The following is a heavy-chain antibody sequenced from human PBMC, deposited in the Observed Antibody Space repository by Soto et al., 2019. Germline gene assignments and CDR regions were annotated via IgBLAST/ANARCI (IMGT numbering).Heavy chain of an antibody. Sequence: QVQLVQSGAEVKKPGSSVKVSCKASGGTFSSYVISWVRQAPGQGLEWVGGIIPIFGTATYAQKFQGRVTITADESTITAYMELSSLRSEDTAVYYCARADRTAGTTWGYYGMDVWGQGTTVTVSS. CDR2: IIPIFGTA. D-gene: IGHD1-1*01. V-gene: IGHV1-69*01. CDR3: ARADRTAGTTWGYYGMDV. CDR1: GGTFSSYV. J-gene: IGHJ6*02.